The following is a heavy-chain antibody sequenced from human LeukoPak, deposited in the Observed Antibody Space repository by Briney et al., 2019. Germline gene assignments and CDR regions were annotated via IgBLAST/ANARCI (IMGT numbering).Heavy chain of an antibody. D-gene: IGHD2-15*01. CDR3: ARVPRWCCSGGSDPLDY. CDR1: GYTFTGYY. Sequence: GASVKVSCKASGYTFTGYYMHWVRQPPGHGLERMGWINPNSGGTNYAQKFQGRVPMTRDTSISTAYMELSRLRSDATAVYYCARVPRWCCSGGSDPLDYWGQGTLVTVSS. CDR2: INPNSGGT. J-gene: IGHJ4*02. V-gene: IGHV1-2*02.